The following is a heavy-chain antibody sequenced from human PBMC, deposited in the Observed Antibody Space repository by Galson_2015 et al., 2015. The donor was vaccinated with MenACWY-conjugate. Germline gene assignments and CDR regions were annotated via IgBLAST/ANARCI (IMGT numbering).Heavy chain of an antibody. CDR2: ISYDGSNK. CDR1: GFTFSSYA. D-gene: IGHD1-7*01. Sequence: SLRLSCAASGFTFSSYAMHWVRQAPGKGLEWVAVISYDGSNKYYADSVKGRFTISRDNSKNTLYLQMNSLRAEDTAVYYCARDYPPYPPRTSLPVDYWGQGTLVTVSS. CDR3: ARDYPPYPPRTSLPVDY. J-gene: IGHJ4*02. V-gene: IGHV3-30*04.